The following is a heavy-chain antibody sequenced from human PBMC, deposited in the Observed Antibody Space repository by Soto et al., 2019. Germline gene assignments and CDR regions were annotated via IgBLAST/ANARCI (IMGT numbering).Heavy chain of an antibody. CDR1: GFTFSSYG. CDR2: IWYDGSNK. CDR3: AKWVATKSDY. D-gene: IGHD5-12*01. Sequence: RLSCAASGFTFSSYGMHWVRQAPGKGLEWVAVIWYDGSNKYYADSVKGRFTISRDNSKNTLYLQMNSLRAEDTAVYYCAKWVATKSDYWGKATLVDGSS. J-gene: IGHJ4*02. V-gene: IGHV3-33*06.